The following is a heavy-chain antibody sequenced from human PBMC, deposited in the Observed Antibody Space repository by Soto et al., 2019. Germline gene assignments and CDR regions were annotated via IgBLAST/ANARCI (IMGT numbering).Heavy chain of an antibody. CDR1: GFTFSSVA. CDR3: AEGSLTPGY. J-gene: IGHJ4*02. Sequence: EVQLLESGGGLVQPGGSLRLSCAGSGFTFSSVAMTWVRQAPGKGLEWVSSISGSGDSTYYADSVKGRFTISRDNSKNTLYLQMNGLRAEDTALYYCAEGSLTPGYWGQGTLVTVSS. V-gene: IGHV3-23*01. CDR2: ISGSGDST.